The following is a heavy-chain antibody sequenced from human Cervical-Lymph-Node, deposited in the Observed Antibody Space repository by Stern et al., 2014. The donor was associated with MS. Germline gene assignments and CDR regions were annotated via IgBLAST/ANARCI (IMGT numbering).Heavy chain of an antibody. V-gene: IGHV3-30*03. J-gene: IGHJ6*02. CDR1: GFSLSNSG. CDR3: MGVGDAMHV. Sequence: QVQLGESGGGVVQPGRSLTLSCAASGFSLSNSGMHWVRQAPGKGLEWVAVMSFVGVNKKYGDSVKGRFSISRDMANNTLFLQMNSLRPEDTAVYYCMGVGDAMHVWGQGTTVIVSS. CDR2: MSFVGVNK.